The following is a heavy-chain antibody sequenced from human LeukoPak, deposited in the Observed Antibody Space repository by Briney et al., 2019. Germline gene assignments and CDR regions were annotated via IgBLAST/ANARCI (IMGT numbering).Heavy chain of an antibody. CDR2: IHHSGST. J-gene: IGHJ5*02. Sequence: SETLSLTCTVSGYSISRGYYWGWIRQPPGKGLEWIGSIHHSGSTNYNPSLKSRVTISVDKSKNQFSLKLTSVTAADTAVYYCSRGLPGTTSFDPWGQGNLVTVSS. CDR3: SRGLPGTTSFDP. CDR1: GYSISRGYY. D-gene: IGHD1-1*01. V-gene: IGHV4-38-2*02.